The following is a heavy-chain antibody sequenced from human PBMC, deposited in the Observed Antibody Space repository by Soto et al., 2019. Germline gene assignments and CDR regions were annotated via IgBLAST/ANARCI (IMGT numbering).Heavy chain of an antibody. CDR3: ARDRSNSPDYFAY. J-gene: IGHJ4*02. CDR1: GGSVSSDEYY. D-gene: IGHD2-15*01. CDR2: IYHSGRT. V-gene: IGHV4-30-4*01. Sequence: SETLSLTGIVSGGSVSSDEYYWTWIRQPPGKGLEWVGYIYHSGRTNYNPSLNSRLTISLDTSKNQFYLKLTSVSAADTAVYYCARDRSNSPDYFAYWGQGTMVTVSS.